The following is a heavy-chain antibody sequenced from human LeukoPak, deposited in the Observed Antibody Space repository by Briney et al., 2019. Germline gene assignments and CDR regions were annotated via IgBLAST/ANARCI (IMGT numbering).Heavy chain of an antibody. Sequence: ASVKVSCKASGGTFSSYAISWVRQAPGQGLEWMGRIIPILGIANYAQKFQGRVTITADKSTSTAYMELSSLRSEDTAVYYCARVEGIAAAGTENWFDPWGQGTLVTVSS. CDR3: ARVEGIAAAGTENWFDP. CDR1: GGTFSSYA. D-gene: IGHD6-13*01. V-gene: IGHV1-69*04. CDR2: IIPILGIA. J-gene: IGHJ5*02.